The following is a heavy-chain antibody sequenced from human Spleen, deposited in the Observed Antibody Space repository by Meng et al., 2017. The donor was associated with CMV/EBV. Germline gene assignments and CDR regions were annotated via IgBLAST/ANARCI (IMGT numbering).Heavy chain of an antibody. CDR2: TSYDGSNK. CDR3: ARDRMYGGNDIDY. CDR1: GFTFSSYA. D-gene: IGHD4/OR15-4a*01. Sequence: GESLKISCAASGFTFSSYAMHWVRQAPGKGLEWVAVTSYDGSNKYYADSVKGRFTISRDNSKNTLYLQMNSLRAEDTAVYYCARDRMYGGNDIDYWGQGTLVTVSS. J-gene: IGHJ4*02. V-gene: IGHV3-30*04.